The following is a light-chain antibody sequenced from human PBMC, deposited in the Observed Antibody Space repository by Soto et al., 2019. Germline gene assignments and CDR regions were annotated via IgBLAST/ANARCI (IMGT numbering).Light chain of an antibody. Sequence: QSVLTQPPPVSAAQGQKVTISCSGSSSNIGNNYVSWYQQLPGTAPKLLIYENNKRPSGIPDRFSGSKSGTSATLGITGLQTGDEADYYCGTWDSSLSAGGVFGTGTKVTVL. V-gene: IGLV1-51*02. J-gene: IGLJ1*01. CDR1: SSNIGNNY. CDR3: GTWDSSLSAGGV. CDR2: ENN.